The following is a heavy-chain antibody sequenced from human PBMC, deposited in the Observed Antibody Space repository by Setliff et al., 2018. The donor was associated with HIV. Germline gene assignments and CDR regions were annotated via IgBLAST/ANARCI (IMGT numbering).Heavy chain of an antibody. CDR2: IYTSGST. CDR1: GGSISSYY. V-gene: IGHV4-4*07. Sequence: SETLSLTCTVSGGSISSYYWSWIRQPAGKGLEWIGLIYTSGSTNYNPSLKSRVTMSVDTSKNQFSLKLSSVTAADTAVYYCARGRGSSSSWPIDYWGQGTLVTVSS. D-gene: IGHD6-13*01. J-gene: IGHJ4*02. CDR3: ARGRGSSSSWPIDY.